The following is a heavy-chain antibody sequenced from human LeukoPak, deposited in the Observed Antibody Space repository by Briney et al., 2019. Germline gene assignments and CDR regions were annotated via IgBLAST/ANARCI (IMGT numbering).Heavy chain of an antibody. Sequence: GGSLRLSCAASGFTFSTYAMHWVRQGPGKGLEWVAVISYDGSNKYYADSVKGRFTISRDSSKNTLYLQMSSLSAEDTAVYYCARTTTPHYYGSGSYALGYWGQGTLVTVPS. CDR2: ISYDGSNK. CDR1: GFTFSTYA. CDR3: ARTTTPHYYGSGSYALGY. J-gene: IGHJ4*02. D-gene: IGHD3-10*01. V-gene: IGHV3-30-3*01.